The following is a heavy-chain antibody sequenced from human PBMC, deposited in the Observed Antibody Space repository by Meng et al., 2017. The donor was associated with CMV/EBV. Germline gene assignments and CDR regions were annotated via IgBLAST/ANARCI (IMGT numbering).Heavy chain of an antibody. Sequence: GESLKISRAASGFPVSSNYMSRVRQAPGKGLEWVSVIYSGGSTYYADSAKGRFTISRDNSKNTLYLQMNSLRAEDTAVYYCARCGKDTAMDLAGTLHYYYYGMDVWGQGTTVTVSS. CDR1: GFPVSSNY. CDR3: ARCGKDTAMDLAGTLHYYYYGMDV. D-gene: IGHD5-18*01. J-gene: IGHJ6*02. CDR2: IYSGGST. V-gene: IGHV3-53*01.